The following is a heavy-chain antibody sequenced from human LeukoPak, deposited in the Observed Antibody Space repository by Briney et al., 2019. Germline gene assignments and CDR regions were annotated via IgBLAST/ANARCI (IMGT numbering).Heavy chain of an antibody. J-gene: IGHJ4*02. CDR3: ARDRGYGGIFDY. V-gene: IGHV4-59*13. CDR1: GGSISSYY. D-gene: IGHD4-23*01. CDR2: IYSRGST. Sequence: SETLSLTCTVSGGSISSYYWSWIRQPPGKGLEWIGYIYSRGSTKYRPSLKSRVAISLDTSKNDFSLRLSSVTAADTAVYYCARDRGYGGIFDYWGRGTLVTVYS.